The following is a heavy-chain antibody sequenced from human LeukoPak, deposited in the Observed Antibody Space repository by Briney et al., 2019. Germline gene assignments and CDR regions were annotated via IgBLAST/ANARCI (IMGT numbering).Heavy chain of an antibody. J-gene: IGHJ4*02. Sequence: PSETLSLTCAVYGGSFSGYYWSWIRQPPGKGLEWIGEINHSGSTNYNPSLKSRVTISVDTSKNQFSLKLSSVTAADTAVYYCASGDVGATPARPIDYWGQGTLVTVSS. D-gene: IGHD1-26*01. CDR3: ASGDVGATPARPIDY. V-gene: IGHV4-34*01. CDR2: INHSGST. CDR1: GGSFSGYY.